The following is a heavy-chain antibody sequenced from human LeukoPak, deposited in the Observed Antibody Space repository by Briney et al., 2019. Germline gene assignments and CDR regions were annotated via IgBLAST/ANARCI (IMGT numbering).Heavy chain of an antibody. D-gene: IGHD3-10*01. CDR3: ARATAFLLWFGELMGAFDI. V-gene: IGHV1-2*02. Sequence: ASVKVSCKASGYTFTGYYMHWVRQAPGQGLEWMGWINPNSGGTNYAQKFQGRVTMTRDTSISTAYVELSRLRSDDTAVYYCARATAFLLWFGELMGAFDIWGQGTMVTVSS. J-gene: IGHJ3*02. CDR2: INPNSGGT. CDR1: GYTFTGYY.